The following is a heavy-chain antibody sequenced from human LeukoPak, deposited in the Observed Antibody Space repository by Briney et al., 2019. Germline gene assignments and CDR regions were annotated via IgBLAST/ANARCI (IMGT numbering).Heavy chain of an antibody. V-gene: IGHV1-69*13. CDR2: IIPIFGTA. CDR3: ARDWSVYIAAAGTGFDY. J-gene: IGHJ4*02. Sequence: ASVKVSCKASGGTFSSYAISWVRQAPGQGLEWMGGIIPIFGTANYAQKFQGRVTITADESTSTAYMELRSLRSDDTAVYYCARDWSVYIAAAGTGFDYWGQGTLVTVSS. CDR1: GGTFSSYA. D-gene: IGHD6-13*01.